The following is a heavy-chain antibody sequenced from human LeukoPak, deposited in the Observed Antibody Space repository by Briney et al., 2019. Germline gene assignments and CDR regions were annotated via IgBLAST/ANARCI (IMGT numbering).Heavy chain of an antibody. Sequence: GGSLRLSCAASGLTFSSHAMHWVRQAPGKGLEYVSAISSDGGVTYYANSVKGRFTISRDNSKKTVHLQMGSLRGEDMAVYYCARDPHCGSTSCLSYFDYWGQGTLVTVSS. CDR2: ISSDGGVT. CDR3: ARDPHCGSTSCLSYFDY. V-gene: IGHV3-64*01. CDR1: GLTFSSHA. D-gene: IGHD2-2*01. J-gene: IGHJ4*02.